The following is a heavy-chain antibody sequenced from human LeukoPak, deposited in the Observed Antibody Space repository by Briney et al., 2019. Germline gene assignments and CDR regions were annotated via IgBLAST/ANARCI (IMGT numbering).Heavy chain of an antibody. J-gene: IGHJ4*02. CDR1: GGTFSTYA. CDR3: ARVFARSGEISGSYYYY. Sequence: SVKVSCKASGGTFSTYAINWVRQAPGQGLEWMGGIIPIFGTANYAQKFQGRVTIITDESTSTAYMELSSLRSEDTAVYYCARVFARSGEISGSYYYYWGQGTLVTVSS. CDR2: IIPIFGTA. V-gene: IGHV1-69*05. D-gene: IGHD1-26*01.